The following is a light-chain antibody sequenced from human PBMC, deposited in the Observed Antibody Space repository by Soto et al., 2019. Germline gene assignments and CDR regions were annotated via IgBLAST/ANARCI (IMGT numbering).Light chain of an antibody. CDR2: GAS. J-gene: IGKJ1*01. CDR3: QHYNDWPQT. V-gene: IGKV3-15*01. Sequence: EIVMTQSPGTLSLSPGERATLSCRASQSVSTNLAWYQQIPGQAPRLHIYGASTRATGIPARFSGSGSGTEFTLAISSLQSEDFAVYYCQHYNDWPQTFGLGTKVEIK. CDR1: QSVSTN.